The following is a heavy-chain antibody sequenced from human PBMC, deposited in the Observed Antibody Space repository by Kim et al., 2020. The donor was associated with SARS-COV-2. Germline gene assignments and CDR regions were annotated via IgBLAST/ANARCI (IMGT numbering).Heavy chain of an antibody. CDR3: AREEAPIQLWSFEAFGI. CDR1: GFTFSSNW. D-gene: IGHD5-18*01. J-gene: IGHJ3*02. Sequence: GGSLRLSCAASGFTFSSNWMSWVRQAPGKGLGWVGNIKQDGSEKTYVDSGKGRYTISRDNAKNSLYLQMNSRRAEDSAVYYCAREEAPIQLWSFEAFGIWRQGPILPV. CDR2: IKQDGSEK. V-gene: IGHV3-7*01.